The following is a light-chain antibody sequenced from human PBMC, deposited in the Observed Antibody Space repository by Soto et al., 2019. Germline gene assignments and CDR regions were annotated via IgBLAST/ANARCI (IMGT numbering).Light chain of an antibody. CDR1: SGSIGSNY. Sequence: NFMLTQPHSVSESPGKTVTISCTRSSGSIGSNYGQWYQQRPGRAPTTVIYENNQRPPGVPDRFSGAIDSSSNSASLTISGLKTEDEADYYCQSYDYSTWVFGGGTKVTVL. CDR3: QSYDYSTWV. V-gene: IGLV6-57*04. CDR2: ENN. J-gene: IGLJ3*02.